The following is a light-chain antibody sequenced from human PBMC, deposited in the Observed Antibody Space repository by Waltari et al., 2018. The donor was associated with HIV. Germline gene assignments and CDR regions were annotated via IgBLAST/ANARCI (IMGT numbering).Light chain of an antibody. J-gene: IGLJ2*01. Sequence: QSVLTQPPSVSGAPGPRVTISCTGSSSNIGAGSDVHWYQQLPGTAPKVLIYGNTNRPSGVPDRFSGSKSGTSASLAITGLQAEDEADYYCQSYDSSLSGFVVFGGGTKVTVL. CDR2: GNT. CDR1: SSNIGAGSD. CDR3: QSYDSSLSGFVV. V-gene: IGLV1-40*01.